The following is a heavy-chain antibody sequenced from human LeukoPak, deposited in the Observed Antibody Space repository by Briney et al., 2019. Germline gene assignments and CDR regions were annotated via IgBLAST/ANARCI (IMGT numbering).Heavy chain of an antibody. V-gene: IGHV3-23*01. CDR3: AKGAKSTTVTGQYFDY. J-gene: IGHJ4*02. CDR1: GFTFSSYA. D-gene: IGHD4-17*01. Sequence: PGGSLRLPCAASGFTFSSYAMSWVRQAPGKGLEWVSAISGSGGSTYYADSVKGRFTISRDNSKNTLYLQMNSLRAEDTAVYYCAKGAKSTTVTGQYFDYWGQGTLVTVSS. CDR2: ISGSGGST.